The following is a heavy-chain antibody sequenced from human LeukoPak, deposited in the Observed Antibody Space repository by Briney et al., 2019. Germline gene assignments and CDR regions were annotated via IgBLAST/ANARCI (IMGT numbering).Heavy chain of an antibody. CDR1: GFTVRSNG. CDR3: CTNGVLRPPDAFDI. CDR2: ISGGSA. D-gene: IGHD2-8*01. J-gene: IGHJ3*02. Sequence: GSLRLSCAASGFTVRSNGMNWVRQAPGKGLEWVSSISGGSAYYADSREGRFTISRDNAKNSLYLQMNSLRAEDTAVYYCCTNGVLRPPDAFDIWGQGTMVTVSS. V-gene: IGHV3-38-3*01.